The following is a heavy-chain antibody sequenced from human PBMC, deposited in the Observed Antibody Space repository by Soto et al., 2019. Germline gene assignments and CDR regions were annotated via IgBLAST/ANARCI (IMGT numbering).Heavy chain of an antibody. V-gene: IGHV3-33*01. J-gene: IGHJ6*02. D-gene: IGHD3-3*01. CDR2: IWYDGSNK. CDR3: ASSITIFGVADYGMDV. CDR1: GFTFSSYG. Sequence: VQLVESGGGVVQPGRSLRLSCAASGFTFSSYGMHWVRQAPGKGLEWVAVIWYDGSNKYYADSVKGRFTISRDNSKNTLYLQMNSLRAEDTAVYYCASSITIFGVADYGMDVWGQGTTVTVSS.